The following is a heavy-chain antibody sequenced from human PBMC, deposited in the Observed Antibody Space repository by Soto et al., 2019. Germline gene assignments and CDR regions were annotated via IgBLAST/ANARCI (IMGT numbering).Heavy chain of an antibody. CDR1: GFNFSSYS. J-gene: IGHJ5*02. CDR2: ISSSSSYI. V-gene: IGHV3-21*01. D-gene: IGHD1-7*01. CDR3: ARAGTKLAPITNWFDP. Sequence: PGVSLRLSCAASGFNFSSYSMNWVRQAPGKGLEWVSSISSSSSYIYYADSVKGRFTTSRDKAKNSLYLQMNSLRAEDTAVYYCARAGTKLAPITNWFDPWGQGTLVTVSS.